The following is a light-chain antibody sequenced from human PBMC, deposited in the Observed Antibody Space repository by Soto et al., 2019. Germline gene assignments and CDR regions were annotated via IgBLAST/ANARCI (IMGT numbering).Light chain of an antibody. V-gene: IGKV3-11*01. CDR3: QQRTNWPPT. J-gene: IGKJ5*01. CDR1: QSVTSY. Sequence: IVMKQSPATLSVTPGERATLSCRASQSVTSYLAWYQQKPGQAPRLLIYDASNRATGIPARFSGSGSGTDFTLTISSLEAEDFAVYYCQQRTNWPPTFGQGTLLEVK. CDR2: DAS.